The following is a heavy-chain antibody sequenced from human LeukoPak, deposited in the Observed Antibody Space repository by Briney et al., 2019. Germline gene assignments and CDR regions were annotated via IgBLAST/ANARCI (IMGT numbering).Heavy chain of an antibody. V-gene: IGHV3-23*01. J-gene: IGHJ3*02. Sequence: RSLRPSCAASGFPFSSYAMSWVRQAPGKGLEWVSAISGSGGSTYYADSVKGRFTISRDNSKNTLYLQMNSLRAEDTAVYYCAKPEQSNFDIWGQGTMVTVSS. CDR2: ISGSGGST. CDR1: GFPFSSYA. CDR3: AKPEQSNFDI.